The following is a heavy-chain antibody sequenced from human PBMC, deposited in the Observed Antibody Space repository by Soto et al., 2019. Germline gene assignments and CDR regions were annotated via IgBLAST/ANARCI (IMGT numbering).Heavy chain of an antibody. CDR3: AKGDIARAVPVY. CDR2: ISGNGDRA. V-gene: IGHV3-23*01. CDR1: GFTFRMYG. J-gene: IGHJ4*02. D-gene: IGHD6-19*01. Sequence: EVQLLESGGGLSQPGGSRRLSCVASGFTFRMYGMTRVRQPPGQGLEWVSAISGNGDRAYYADSVRGRLTITRDNAKNTLYLHLNNLRPEDTAVYYCAKGDIARAVPVYWGQGTLLSVSS.